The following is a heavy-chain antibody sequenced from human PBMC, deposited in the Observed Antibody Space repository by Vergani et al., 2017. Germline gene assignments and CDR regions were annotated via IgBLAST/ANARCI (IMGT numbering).Heavy chain of an antibody. CDR1: GDSIISRSYY. CDR2: ICNGGNG. V-gene: IGHV4-39*01. J-gene: IGHJ2*01. D-gene: IGHD3-16*01. CDR3: ASGKYYSDSTSHFRGRYFDV. Sequence: QMQLQESGPGLVKASETLSLPCTVSGDSIISRSYYWGWIRQPPGKGLEWIGSICNGGNGDSSSSLKSRVTISADTSKNQFSMRLTSVTAADTAVYYCASGKYYSDSTSHFRGRYFDVWGRGTLVTVPS.